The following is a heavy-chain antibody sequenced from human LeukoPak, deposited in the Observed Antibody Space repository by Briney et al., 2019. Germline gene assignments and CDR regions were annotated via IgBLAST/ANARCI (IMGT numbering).Heavy chain of an antibody. Sequence: SVKVSCKASGGTFSSYSISWVRQPPGQGLEWMGGIIPIFGTAHYAQKFQGRVTNTADEPTSTAYMELSSLRSEDTAVYYCARRGYSYGYNFDYWGQGTLVTVSS. CDR2: IIPIFGTA. CDR3: ARRGYSYGYNFDY. CDR1: GGTFSSYS. J-gene: IGHJ4*02. V-gene: IGHV1-69*13. D-gene: IGHD5-18*01.